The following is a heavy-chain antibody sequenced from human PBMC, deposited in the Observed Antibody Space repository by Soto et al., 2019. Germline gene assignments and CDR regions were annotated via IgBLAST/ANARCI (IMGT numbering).Heavy chain of an antibody. V-gene: IGHV3-30*18. Sequence: PGGSLRLSCAASGFTFSSYGMHWVRQAPGKGLEWVAVISYDGSNKYYADSVKGRFTISRDNSKNTLYLQMNSLRAEDTAVYYCAKDSRYDFWSGYWVPYNWFDPWGQGTLVTVPS. J-gene: IGHJ5*02. CDR2: ISYDGSNK. CDR1: GFTFSSYG. CDR3: AKDSRYDFWSGYWVPYNWFDP. D-gene: IGHD3-3*01.